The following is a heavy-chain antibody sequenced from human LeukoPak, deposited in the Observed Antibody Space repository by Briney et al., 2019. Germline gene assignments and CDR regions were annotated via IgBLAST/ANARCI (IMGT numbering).Heavy chain of an antibody. CDR1: GFTFSSNW. CDR2: INYDGTSI. J-gene: IGHJ4*02. Sequence: GGSLRLSCTASGFTFSSNWMHWVGQVPGKGPVWVSRINYDGTSIIYAESVKGRFTISRDNAKNTLYLQMNSLRAEDTAVYHCARGLSDSWFYFASWGQGTLVTVSS. D-gene: IGHD6-13*01. CDR3: ARGLSDSWFYFAS. V-gene: IGHV3-74*01.